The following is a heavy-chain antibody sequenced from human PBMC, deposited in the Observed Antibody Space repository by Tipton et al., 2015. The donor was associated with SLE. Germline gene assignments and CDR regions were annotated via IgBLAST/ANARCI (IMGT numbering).Heavy chain of an antibody. CDR3: ARDSPIGSGSYDY. Sequence: SLRLSCAASGFTFSDYYMTWIRQAPGKGLEWVSYISGSVSTIYYADSVRGRFTISRDNAKNSLYLQMNSLRADDTAVYYCARDSPIGSGSYDYWGQGTLVTVSS. D-gene: IGHD3-10*01. CDR1: GFTFSDYY. V-gene: IGHV3-11*04. J-gene: IGHJ4*02. CDR2: ISGSVSTI.